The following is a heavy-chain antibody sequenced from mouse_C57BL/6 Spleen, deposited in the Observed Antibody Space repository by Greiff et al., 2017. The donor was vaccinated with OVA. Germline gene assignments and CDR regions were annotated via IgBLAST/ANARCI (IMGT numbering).Heavy chain of an antibody. V-gene: IGHV1-69*01. CDR1: GYTFTSYW. D-gene: IGHD3-2*02. Sequence: QVQLQQSGAELVMPGASVKLSCKASGYTFTSYWMHWVKQRPGPGLEWIGEIDPSDSYTNYNQKFKGKSTLTVDKSSSTAYMQLSSLTSEDSAVYYCARASSGDNFDYWGQGTTLTVSS. CDR3: ARASSGDNFDY. CDR2: IDPSDSYT. J-gene: IGHJ2*01.